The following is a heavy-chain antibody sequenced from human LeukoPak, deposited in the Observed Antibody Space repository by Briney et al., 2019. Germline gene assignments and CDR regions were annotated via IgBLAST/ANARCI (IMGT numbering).Heavy chain of an antibody. CDR2: INTDGGDT. V-gene: IGHV3-74*01. Sequence: GGSLRLSCAASGFTFGSYWMHWVRQAPGKGLVWVSRINTDGGDTIYADSVKGRFTISRDNSKNTVYLQMNSLRAEDTAVYYCAKDPYGTRYFDYWGQGTLVTVSS. J-gene: IGHJ4*02. CDR3: AKDPYGTRYFDY. CDR1: GFTFGSYW. D-gene: IGHD2-2*01.